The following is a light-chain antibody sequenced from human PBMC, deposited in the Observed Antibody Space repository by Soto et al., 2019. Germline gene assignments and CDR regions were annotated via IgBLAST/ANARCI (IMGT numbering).Light chain of an antibody. CDR1: QGIAGS. CDR3: QQVNSYLYT. Sequence: DIQLTQSPSFLSASVGDRVTITCRASQGIAGSLAWYQQKPGKPPKLLIYAESTLQSGVPSRFSGSGSGTRGTLTISSLQPEDFATYYCQQVNSYLYTFGQGTKVDIK. J-gene: IGKJ2*01. CDR2: AES. V-gene: IGKV1-9*01.